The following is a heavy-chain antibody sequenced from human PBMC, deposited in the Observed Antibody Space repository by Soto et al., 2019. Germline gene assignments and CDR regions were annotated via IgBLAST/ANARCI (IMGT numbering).Heavy chain of an antibody. Sequence: QVHLVQSGAEVKKPGASVKVSCQGSGYAFTTYGITWVRQAPGQGLGWMGWISAHNGKTNYAQKLQGRVTVTRDTSTSTAYMELMIMRYDDTAVYYCARGGYGDYWGQGALVTVSS. J-gene: IGHJ4*02. CDR1: GYAFTTYG. CDR3: ARGGYGDY. V-gene: IGHV1-18*01. D-gene: IGHD1-1*01. CDR2: ISAHNGKT.